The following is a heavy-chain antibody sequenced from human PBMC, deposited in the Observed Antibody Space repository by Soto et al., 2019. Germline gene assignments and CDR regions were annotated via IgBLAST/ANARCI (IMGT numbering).Heavy chain of an antibody. Sequence: QVQLVQSGAEVKKPGSSVKVSCKASGGTFSSYTISWVRQAPGQGLEWMGRIIPILGIANYAQKFQGRVTITADKSTSTAYMELSSLRSEDTAVYYCARDGYYGSRSKSSNGFDPWGQGTLVTVSS. CDR3: ARDGYYGSRSKSSNGFDP. CDR2: IIPILGIA. D-gene: IGHD3-10*01. J-gene: IGHJ5*02. CDR1: GGTFSSYT. V-gene: IGHV1-69*08.